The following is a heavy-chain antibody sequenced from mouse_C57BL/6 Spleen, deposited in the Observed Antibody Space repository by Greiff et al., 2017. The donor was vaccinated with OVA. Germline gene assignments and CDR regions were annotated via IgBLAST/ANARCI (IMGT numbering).Heavy chain of an antibody. D-gene: IGHD1-1*01. V-gene: IGHV1-81*01. CDR2: IYPRSGNT. CDR1: GYTFTSYG. Sequence: VQLQQSGAELARPGASVKLSCKASGYTFTSYGISWVKQRTGQGLEWIGEIYPRSGNTYYNEKFKGKATLTADKSSSTAYMELRSLTSEDSAVYFCARKGEDYYGSRDFDYWGQGTTLTVSS. CDR3: ARKGEDYYGSRDFDY. J-gene: IGHJ2*01.